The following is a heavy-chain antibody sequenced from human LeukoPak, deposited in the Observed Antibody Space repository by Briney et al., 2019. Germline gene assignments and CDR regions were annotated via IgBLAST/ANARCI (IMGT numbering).Heavy chain of an antibody. Sequence: GGSLSLSWEALGSTFGGYALTWVGQAPGKGLEWVAVLSYDGSNKYYADSVKGRFTISRDNSKNTLYLQMNSLRAEDTAVYYCAREGMVVAPRYSSYFDYWGQGTLVTVSS. CDR1: GSTFGGYA. CDR2: LSYDGSNK. D-gene: IGHD2-15*01. V-gene: IGHV3-30*04. CDR3: AREGMVVAPRYSSYFDY. J-gene: IGHJ4*02.